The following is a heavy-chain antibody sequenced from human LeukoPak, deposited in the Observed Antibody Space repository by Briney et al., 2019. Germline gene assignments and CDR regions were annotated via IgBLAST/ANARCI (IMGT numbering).Heavy chain of an antibody. J-gene: IGHJ4*02. D-gene: IGHD5-12*01. CDR1: GFTFDDYA. CDR3: AKLSSSGYDYFDY. V-gene: IGHV3-9*01. Sequence: GGSLRLSCATSGFTFDDYAMHWVRQAPGKGLEWVSGISWNSGSIGYADSVKGRFTISRDNAKNSLYLQMNSLRAEDTAVYYCAKLSSSGYDYFDYWGQGTLVTVSS. CDR2: ISWNSGSI.